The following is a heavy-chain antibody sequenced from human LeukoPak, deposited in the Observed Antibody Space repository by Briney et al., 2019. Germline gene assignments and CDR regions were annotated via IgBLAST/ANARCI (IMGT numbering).Heavy chain of an antibody. J-gene: IGHJ4*02. D-gene: IGHD6-19*01. Sequence: GESLKISCKGSGYSFTSYWIGWVRQMPGKGLEWMGIIYPGDSDTRYSPSFQGQVAISADKSISTAYLQWSSLKASDTAMYYCARSPGRGPGIAVASDWDHFDYWGQGTLVTVSS. CDR1: GYSFTSYW. CDR2: IYPGDSDT. CDR3: ARSPGRGPGIAVASDWDHFDY. V-gene: IGHV5-51*01.